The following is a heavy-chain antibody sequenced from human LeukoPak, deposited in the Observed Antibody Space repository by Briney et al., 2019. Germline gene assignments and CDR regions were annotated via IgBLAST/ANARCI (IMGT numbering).Heavy chain of an antibody. CDR1: GFTVSSNY. V-gene: IGHV3-53*01. Sequence: GGSLRLSCAASGFTVSSNYMSWVRQAPGKGLEWVSVIYSGGSTYYADSVKGRFTISRDNFKNTLHLQMNSLRAEDTAVYYCARVRADSSGHDIDYWGQGTLVTVSS. CDR3: ARVRADSSGHDIDY. D-gene: IGHD3-22*01. CDR2: IYSGGST. J-gene: IGHJ4*02.